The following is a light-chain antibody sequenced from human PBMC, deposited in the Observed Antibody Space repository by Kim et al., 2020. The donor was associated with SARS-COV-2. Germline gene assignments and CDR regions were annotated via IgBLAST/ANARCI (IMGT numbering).Light chain of an antibody. Sequence: SPGERATRSCRASQSVSSCYLAWYQQKPGQAPRLLIYGASSRATDIPDRLSGSGSGTDFTLTISRLEPEDFAVYYCQQYGSSPQTFGQGTKVDIK. J-gene: IGKJ1*01. CDR3: QQYGSSPQT. CDR1: QSVSSCY. V-gene: IGKV3-20*01. CDR2: GAS.